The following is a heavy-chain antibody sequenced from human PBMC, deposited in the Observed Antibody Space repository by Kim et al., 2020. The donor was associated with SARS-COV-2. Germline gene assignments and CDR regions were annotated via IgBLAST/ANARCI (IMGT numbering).Heavy chain of an antibody. CDR2: ISSSSSYI. CDR1: GFTFSSYS. CDR3: ARDSIRYCSGGSCYKDV. V-gene: IGHV3-21*01. J-gene: IGHJ6*03. Sequence: GGSLRLSCAASGFTFSSYSMNWVRQAPGKGLEWVSSISSSSSYIYYADSVKGRFTISRDNAKNSLYLQMNSLRAEDTAVYYCARDSIRYCSGGSCYKDVWGQGTTVTVSS. D-gene: IGHD2-15*01.